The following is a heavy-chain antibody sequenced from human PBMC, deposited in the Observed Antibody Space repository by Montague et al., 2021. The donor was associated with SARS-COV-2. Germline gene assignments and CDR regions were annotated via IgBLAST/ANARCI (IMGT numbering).Heavy chain of an antibody. CDR2: ISGESTYI. J-gene: IGHJ6*02. CDR1: GFTFSSFS. CDR3: ARFETSKFYSSGVDV. Sequence: SLRLSCAASGFTFSSFSMNWVRQAPGKRLEWVASISGESTYILYAESVRGRFTASRDNAQNLLFLQMNSLRAEDTALYYCARFETSKFYSSGVDVWGQGTTVTVSS. V-gene: IGHV3-21*01. D-gene: IGHD2-15*01.